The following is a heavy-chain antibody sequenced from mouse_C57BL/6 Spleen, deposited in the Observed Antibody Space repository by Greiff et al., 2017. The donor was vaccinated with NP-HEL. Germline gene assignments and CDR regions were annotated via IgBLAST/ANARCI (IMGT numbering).Heavy chain of an antibody. CDR2: INYDGSST. J-gene: IGHJ2*01. CDR1: GFTFSDYY. D-gene: IGHD1-1*01. Sequence: EVHLVESEGGLVQPGSSMKLSCTASGFTFSDYYMAWVRQVPEKGLEWVANINYDGSSTYYLDSLKSRFIISRDNAKNILYLQMSSLKSEDTATYYCARATHYYGSRGYYFDYWGQGTTLTVSS. CDR3: ARATHYYGSRGYYFDY. V-gene: IGHV5-16*01.